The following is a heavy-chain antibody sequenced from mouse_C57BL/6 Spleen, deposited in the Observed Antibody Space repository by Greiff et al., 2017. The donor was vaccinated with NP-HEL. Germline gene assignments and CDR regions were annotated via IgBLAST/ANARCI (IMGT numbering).Heavy chain of an antibody. J-gene: IGHJ1*03. Sequence: VQLQQSGAELVRPGASVKLSCTASGFNIKDDYMHWVKQRPEQGLEWIGWIDPENGDTEYASKFQGKATITADTSSNTAYLQLSSLTSEDTAVYYCTDGRGGWYFDVWGTGTTVTVSS. D-gene: IGHD2-3*01. CDR1: GFNIKDDY. CDR2: IDPENGDT. CDR3: TDGRGGWYFDV. V-gene: IGHV14-4*01.